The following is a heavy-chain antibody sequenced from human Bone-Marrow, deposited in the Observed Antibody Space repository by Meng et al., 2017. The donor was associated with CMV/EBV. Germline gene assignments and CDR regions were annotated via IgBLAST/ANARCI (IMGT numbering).Heavy chain of an antibody. J-gene: IGHJ3*02. CDR1: GGSVSSGAYY. V-gene: IGHV4-61*08. CDR2: IYYSGST. D-gene: IGHD3-22*01. Sequence: SETLSLTCTVSGGSVSSGAYYWSWIRQPPGKGLEWIGYIYYSGSTYYNPSLKSRVTISVDTSKNQFSLKLSSVTAADTAVYYCARALKIVGYAFDIWGQGTMVTVSS. CDR3: ARALKIVGYAFDI.